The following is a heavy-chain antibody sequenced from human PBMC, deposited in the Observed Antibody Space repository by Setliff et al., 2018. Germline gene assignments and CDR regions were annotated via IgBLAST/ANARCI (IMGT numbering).Heavy chain of an antibody. CDR2: ISPYNGDT. J-gene: IGHJ4*02. Sequence: ASVKVSCKASGYAFFTSGISWVRQAPGQGLEWMGWISPYNGDTNYAQKFQGRVTLTTDTSTSTAYMELRSLTSDDSAFYYCARAPSVELVTIRTNSWFTYWGQGTLVTVSS. CDR1: GYAFFTSG. CDR3: ARAPSVELVTIRTNSWFTY. V-gene: IGHV1-18*01. D-gene: IGHD5-18*01.